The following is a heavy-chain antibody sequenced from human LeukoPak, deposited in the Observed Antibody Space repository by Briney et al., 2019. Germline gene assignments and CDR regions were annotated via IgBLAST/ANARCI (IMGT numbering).Heavy chain of an antibody. D-gene: IGHD3-10*01. CDR1: GYTFTGYY. CDR2: INPNSGGT. CDR3: ARAYYYGSGSYSWFDP. V-gene: IGHV1-2*02. Sequence: ASVKVSCKASGYTFTGYYMHWVRQAPGQGLEWMGWINPNSGGTNYAQKFQGRVTMTRDTSISTAYMELSRLRSDDTAVYYCARAYYYGSGSYSWFDPWGQGTLVTVSS. J-gene: IGHJ5*02.